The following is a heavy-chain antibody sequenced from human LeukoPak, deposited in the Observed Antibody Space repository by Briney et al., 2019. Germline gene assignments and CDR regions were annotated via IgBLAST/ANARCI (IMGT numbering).Heavy chain of an antibody. CDR2: IRSKAYGGTT. D-gene: IGHD2-15*01. CDR1: SSGGYC. Sequence: SSGGYCWNWFRQAPGKGLEWVGFIRSKAYGGTTEYAASVKGRFTISRDDSKSIAYLQMNSLKTEDTAVYYCTRDRCSGGSCGIDYWGQGTLVTVSS. CDR3: TRDRCSGGSCGIDY. V-gene: IGHV3-49*03. J-gene: IGHJ4*02.